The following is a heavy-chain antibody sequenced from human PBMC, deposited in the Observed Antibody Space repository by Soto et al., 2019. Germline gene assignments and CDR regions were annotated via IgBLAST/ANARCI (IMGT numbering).Heavy chain of an antibody. V-gene: IGHV3-23*01. Sequence: GGSLRLSCTASGFTFGDYAMSWFRQAPGKGLEWVSGISGSGDSTHYADSVKGRFTVSRDNSKSMLYLQTNSLRAEDTAIYYCAKALYGGFTYWGQGTLVTVSS. D-gene: IGHD3-10*01. J-gene: IGHJ4*02. CDR1: GFTFGDYA. CDR2: ISGSGDST. CDR3: AKALYGGFTY.